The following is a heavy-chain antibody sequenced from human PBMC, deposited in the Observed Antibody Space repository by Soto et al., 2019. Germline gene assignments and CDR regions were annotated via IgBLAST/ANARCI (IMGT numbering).Heavy chain of an antibody. D-gene: IGHD2-15*01. J-gene: IGHJ6*03. CDR1: GFTFSSYG. V-gene: IGHV3-33*01. CDR2: IWYDGSNK. CDR3: ARDKIYCSGGSCPAWYYCMDV. Sequence: QVQLVESGGGVVQPGRSLRLSCAASGFTFSSYGMHWVRQAPGKGLEWVAGIWYDGSNKYYADSVKGRFTISRDNSKNALYLQMNRLRAEDTAVYYCARDKIYCSGGSCPAWYYCMDVWGKGTTVTVSS.